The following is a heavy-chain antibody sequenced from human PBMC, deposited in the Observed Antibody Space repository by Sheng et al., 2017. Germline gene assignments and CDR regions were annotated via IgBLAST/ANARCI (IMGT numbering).Heavy chain of an antibody. J-gene: IGHJ4*02. CDR3: ARVGWLVRGTDY. D-gene: IGHD6-19*01. CDR1: GFTFSSYE. V-gene: IGHV3-48*03. CDR2: ISSSGSTI. Sequence: EVQLVESGGGLVQPGGSLRLSCAASGFTFSSYEMNWVRQAPGKGLEWVSYISSSGSTIYYADSVKGRFTISRDNAKNSLYLQMNSLRAEDTAVYYCARVGWLVRGTDYWGQGTLVTVSS.